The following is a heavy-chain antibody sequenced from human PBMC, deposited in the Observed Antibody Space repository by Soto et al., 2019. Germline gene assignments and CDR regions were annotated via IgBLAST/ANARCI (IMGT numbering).Heavy chain of an antibody. D-gene: IGHD1-26*01. V-gene: IGHV4-39*01. CDR1: GGSISSSNYY. CDR3: ARRNSGSYNYWFDP. CDR2: IYYSGST. J-gene: IGHJ5*02. Sequence: SETLSLTCTVSGGSISSSNYYWGWIRQPPGKGLEWIGSIYYSGSTYYNPSLKSRVTISVDTSKNQFSLKLSSVTAADTAVYYCARRNSGSYNYWFDPWGQGTLVTVS.